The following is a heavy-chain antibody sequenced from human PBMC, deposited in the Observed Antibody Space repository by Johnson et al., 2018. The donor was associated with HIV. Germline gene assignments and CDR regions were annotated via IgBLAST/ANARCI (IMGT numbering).Heavy chain of an antibody. Sequence: QVQLVESGGGVVQPGGSLRLSCATSGFTFSSYGMHWVRQAPGKGLEWVAFIRYDGFNKYFGDSVKGRFTISRDNSKNTLHLQMNSLRAEDTAVYYCAKGTHYSDSSGYWSNDAFDIWGQGTRVTVSS. D-gene: IGHD3-22*01. J-gene: IGHJ3*02. V-gene: IGHV3-30*02. CDR1: GFTFSSYG. CDR2: IRYDGFNK. CDR3: AKGTHYSDSSGYWSNDAFDI.